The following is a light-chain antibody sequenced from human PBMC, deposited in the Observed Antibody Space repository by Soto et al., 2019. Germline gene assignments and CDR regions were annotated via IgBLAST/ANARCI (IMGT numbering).Light chain of an antibody. Sequence: QSVLTQPASVSGSPGQSITISCTGTSSDVGNYNYVSWYQQHPAKAPKLMIFEVSNRPSGISSRFSGSKSGNTASLTISGLQAEDEADYYCSSYTSSSNDVFGTGTKATVL. CDR1: SSDVGNYNY. V-gene: IGLV2-14*01. CDR2: EVS. CDR3: SSYTSSSNDV. J-gene: IGLJ1*01.